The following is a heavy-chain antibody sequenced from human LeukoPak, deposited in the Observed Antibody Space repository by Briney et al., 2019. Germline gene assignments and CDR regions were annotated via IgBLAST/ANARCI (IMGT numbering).Heavy chain of an antibody. CDR3: AREGSGMAQIGAFDI. CDR1: GFSFSSHG. D-gene: IGHD3-10*01. J-gene: IGHJ3*02. Sequence: PGGSLRLSCAASGFSFSSHGMHWVRQTPDKGLEWVAFIRYDGSDQFYRDSVKGRFSISRDNSKNTLYLQMKSLRAEDTAVYYCAREGSGMAQIGAFDIWGQGTMVTVSS. CDR2: IRYDGSDQ. V-gene: IGHV3-30*02.